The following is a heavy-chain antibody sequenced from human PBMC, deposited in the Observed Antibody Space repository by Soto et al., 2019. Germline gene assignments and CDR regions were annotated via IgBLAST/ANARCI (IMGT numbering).Heavy chain of an antibody. D-gene: IGHD3-9*01. J-gene: IGHJ5*02. V-gene: IGHV4-39*01. CDR3: AGHSDVLQYFRWFDP. Sequence: SETLSLTCTVSGGSISSSSYYWGWIRQPPGKGLEWIGSIYYSGSTYYNPSLKSRVTISVDTSKNQSSLKLSSVTAADTAVYYCAGHSDVLQYFRWFDPWGQGTLVTVSS. CDR2: IYYSGST. CDR1: GGSISSSSYY.